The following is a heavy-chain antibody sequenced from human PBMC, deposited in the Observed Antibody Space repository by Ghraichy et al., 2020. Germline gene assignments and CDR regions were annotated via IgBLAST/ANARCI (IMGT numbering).Heavy chain of an antibody. V-gene: IGHV4-61*01. D-gene: IGHD4-23*01. Sequence: ESLNISCTVSGVSVSSALFYWSWVRQPPGRGLESLAYIYDSGTTNYSPSLKSRVTISVDTSKNQFSLKLSSVTTSDTAVYYCATLNSAAFEFWGQGTMVTVYS. CDR2: IYDSGTT. CDR1: GVSVSSALFY. CDR3: ATLNSAAFEF. J-gene: IGHJ3*01.